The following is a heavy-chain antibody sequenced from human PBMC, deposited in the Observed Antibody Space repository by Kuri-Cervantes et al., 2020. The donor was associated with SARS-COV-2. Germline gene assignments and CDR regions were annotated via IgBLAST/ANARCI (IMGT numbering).Heavy chain of an antibody. CDR2: INPDGSYT. CDR1: GFTFDDYA. V-gene: IGHV3-74*01. CDR3: AKDRRVVVAATFYYYYGMDV. J-gene: IGHJ6*02. Sequence: LSLTCAASGFTFDDYAMHWVRQAPGKGLVWVSRINPDGSYTNNADSVKGRFTISGDNPKNTLYLQMNSLRAEDTAVYYCAKDRRVVVAATFYYYYGMDVWGQGTTVTVSS. D-gene: IGHD2-15*01.